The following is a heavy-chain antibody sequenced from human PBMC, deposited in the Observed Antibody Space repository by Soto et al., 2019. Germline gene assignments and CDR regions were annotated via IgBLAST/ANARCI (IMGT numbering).Heavy chain of an antibody. J-gene: IGHJ4*02. Sequence: QVQLVQSGAEVKKPGASVKVSCKASGYTFTSYDINWVRQATGQGLEWMGWMIPNSGNTGYAQKFQGRVTMTRNTSISTAYSELSSLRSEDTAVYYCARAYYDILTGMTNFDYWGQGTLVTVSS. CDR1: GYTFTSYD. CDR3: ARAYYDILTGMTNFDY. CDR2: MIPNSGNT. D-gene: IGHD3-9*01. V-gene: IGHV1-8*01.